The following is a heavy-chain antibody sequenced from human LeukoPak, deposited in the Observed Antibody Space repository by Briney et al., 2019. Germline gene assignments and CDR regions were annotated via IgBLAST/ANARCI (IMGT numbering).Heavy chain of an antibody. Sequence: GGSLRLSCAASGFTFSSYSMNWVRQAPGKGLEWVSSISSSSSNIYYADSVKGRFTISRDNAKNSLYLQMNSLRVEDTAVYYCAKDPGGSYYNSYYMDVWGKGTTVTVSS. CDR2: ISSSSSNI. CDR3: AKDPGGSYYNSYYMDV. V-gene: IGHV3-21*01. J-gene: IGHJ6*03. CDR1: GFTFSSYS. D-gene: IGHD3-10*01.